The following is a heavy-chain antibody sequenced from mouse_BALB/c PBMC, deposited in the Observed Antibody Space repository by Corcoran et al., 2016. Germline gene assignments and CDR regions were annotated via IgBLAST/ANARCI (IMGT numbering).Heavy chain of an antibody. CDR3: DNWDWYFDV. CDR1: GFNIKDTY. CDR2: IDPANGNT. V-gene: IGHV14-3*02. J-gene: IGHJ1*01. Sequence: EVQLQQSGAELVKPGASVKLSCTASGFNIKDTYMHWVKQRPEQGLEWIGRIDPANGNTKYDPKFQGKATITADTSSNTAYLQLISLTSEDTSDYYCDNWDWYFDVWGAGTTVTVSS. D-gene: IGHD4-1*01.